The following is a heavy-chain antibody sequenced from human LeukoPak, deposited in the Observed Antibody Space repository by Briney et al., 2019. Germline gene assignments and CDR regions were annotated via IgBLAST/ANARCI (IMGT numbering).Heavy chain of an antibody. V-gene: IGHV3-11*04. CDR2: ISSSGSTI. CDR3: AKGAITALVVADYFDY. J-gene: IGHJ4*02. Sequence: GGSLRLSCAASGFTFSDYYMSWIRQAPGKGLEWVSYISSSGSTIYYADSVKGRFTISRDNAKNSLYLQMNSLRAEDTAVYYCAKGAITALVVADYFDYWGQGTLVTVSS. CDR1: GFTFSDYY. D-gene: IGHD5-12*01.